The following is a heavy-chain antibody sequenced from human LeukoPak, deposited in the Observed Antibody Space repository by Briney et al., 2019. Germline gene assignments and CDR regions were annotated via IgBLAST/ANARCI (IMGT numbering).Heavy chain of an antibody. D-gene: IGHD2-8*02. Sequence: KPSETLSLTCTVSGGSISSFHWSWMRQPPGKGVEWIGYIYYSGSTNYNPSLKSRVTISVDTSKNQFSLKLSSVTAADTAVYYCARSVTGHDIWGQGTMVTVPS. CDR1: GGSISSFH. CDR2: IYYSGST. CDR3: ARSVTGHDI. J-gene: IGHJ3*02. V-gene: IGHV4-59*01.